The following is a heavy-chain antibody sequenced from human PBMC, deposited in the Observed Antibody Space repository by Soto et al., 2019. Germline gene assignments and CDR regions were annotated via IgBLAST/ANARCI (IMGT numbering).Heavy chain of an antibody. CDR2: ISGSGGST. J-gene: IGHJ4*02. V-gene: IGHV3-23*01. Sequence: EVQLLESGGGLVQPGGSLRLSCAASGFTFSSYAMSWVRQAPGKGLEWVSAISGSGGSTYDADSVKGRFTISRDNSKHKLYLQMNSLRAEDTDVYYCAKEDITMVRGPPGYWGQGTLVTVSS. D-gene: IGHD3-10*01. CDR3: AKEDITMVRGPPGY. CDR1: GFTFSSYA.